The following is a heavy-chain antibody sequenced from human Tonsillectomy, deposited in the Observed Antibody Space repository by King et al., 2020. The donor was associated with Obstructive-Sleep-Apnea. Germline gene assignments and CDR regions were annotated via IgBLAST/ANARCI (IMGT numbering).Heavy chain of an antibody. D-gene: IGHD1-14*01. CDR1: GGSLSNYA. CDR3: ARAGTETHNHHFGMDV. J-gene: IGHJ6*02. CDR2: IIPLFGIA. V-gene: IGHV1-69*01. Sequence: QLVQSGAEVKKPGSAVKVSCKASGGSLSNYAVSWVRQAPGQGLEWMGGIIPLFGIANYAQSFQDRVTITADESTSTAYLELSSLRSGDTAIYYCARAGTETHNHHFGMDVWGQGTTVTVS.